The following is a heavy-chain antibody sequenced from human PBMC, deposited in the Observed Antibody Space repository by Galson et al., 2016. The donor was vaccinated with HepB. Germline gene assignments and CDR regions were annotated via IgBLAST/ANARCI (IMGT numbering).Heavy chain of an antibody. V-gene: IGHV3-23*01. CDR2: IRGSGTGT. CDR3: ARDPGYCTGTSCHKDY. J-gene: IGHJ4*02. Sequence: SLRLSCAASGFSISIYSMNWVRQAPGKGLEWVSAIRGSGTGTSYTDSVKGRFTISRDNAKNSLYLQTNSLRDEDTAVYYCARDPGYCTGTSCHKDYWGQGTLVTVSS. D-gene: IGHD2-2*02. CDR1: GFSISIYS.